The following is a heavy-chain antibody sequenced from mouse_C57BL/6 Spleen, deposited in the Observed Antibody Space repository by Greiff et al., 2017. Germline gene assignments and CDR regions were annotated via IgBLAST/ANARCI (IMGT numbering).Heavy chain of an antibody. V-gene: IGHV1-18*01. Sequence: VQLKESGPELVKPGASVKIPCKASGYTFTDYNMDWVKQSHGKSLEWIGDINPNNGGTNYNQKFKGKATLTVDKSSSTAYMERRSLTSEDTAVYYCASSYYYGSSLFAYWGQGTLVTVSA. D-gene: IGHD1-1*01. CDR3: ASSYYYGSSLFAY. CDR1: GYTFTDYN. CDR2: INPNNGGT. J-gene: IGHJ3*01.